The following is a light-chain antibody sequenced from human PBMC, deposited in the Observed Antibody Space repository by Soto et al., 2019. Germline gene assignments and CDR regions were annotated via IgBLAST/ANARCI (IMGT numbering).Light chain of an antibody. CDR3: QQSYSSTT. CDR1: QSVLSRSNNKNF. J-gene: IGKJ3*01. V-gene: IGKV4-1*01. CDR2: WAS. Sequence: DIVMTQSPDSLAVSLGERATISCKSSQSVLSRSNNKNFLAWYQQKPGQPPKLLMYWASTRESGVPDRFSGSGSGTDFTLTISSLQAEEVAVYYCQQSYSSTTFGPGTKVDIK.